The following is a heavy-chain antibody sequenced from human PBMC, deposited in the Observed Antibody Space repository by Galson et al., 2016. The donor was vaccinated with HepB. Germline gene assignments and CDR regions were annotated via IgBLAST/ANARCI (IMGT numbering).Heavy chain of an antibody. V-gene: IGHV4-39*01. CDR2: LYYSGST. D-gene: IGHD3-10*01. CDR3: ARVAWYQYGSGSYDY. J-gene: IGHJ4*02. CDR1: GDSISSRNYY. Sequence: ETLSLTCTVSGDSISSRNYYWGWIRQPPGKGLEWIGSLYYSGSTYYNPSLKSRVTISVDTSKNQFSLRLSSVTAADTAVYYCARVAWYQYGSGSYDYWGQGTLVSVSS.